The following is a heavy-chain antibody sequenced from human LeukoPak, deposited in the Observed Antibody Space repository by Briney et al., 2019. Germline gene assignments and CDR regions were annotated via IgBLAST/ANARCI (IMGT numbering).Heavy chain of an antibody. CDR2: IHYTGST. D-gene: IGHD3-10*01. CDR1: GGSINSYY. J-gene: IGHJ5*02. Sequence: PSETLSLTCTVSGGSINSYYWSWIRQPPGKGLECIGYIHYTGSTNYNPSLKSRATISVDTSKSQFSLKLSSVTAADTAIYYCARGGYYGSGNDFRFDPWGQGTLVTVSS. CDR3: ARGGYYGSGNDFRFDP. V-gene: IGHV4-59*01.